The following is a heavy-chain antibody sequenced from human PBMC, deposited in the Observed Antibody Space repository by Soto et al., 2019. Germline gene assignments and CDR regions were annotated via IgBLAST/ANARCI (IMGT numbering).Heavy chain of an antibody. V-gene: IGHV1-18*01. CDR1: GYSFTRYG. J-gene: IGHJ6*03. D-gene: IGHD3-16*01. CDR3: EMVDVYVTPSQQDV. CDR2: INAYNGNT. Sequence: ASVKVSCKASGYSFTRYGIGWARQAPGQGLEWMGWINAYNGNTNYAQNLQGRLTLTTDTSTTTAYMEMRSLRSNDTDIYYREMVDVYVTPSQQDVGGKGTTVTVS.